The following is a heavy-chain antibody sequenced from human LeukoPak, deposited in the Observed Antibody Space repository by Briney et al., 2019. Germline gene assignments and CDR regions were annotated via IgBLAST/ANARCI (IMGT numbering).Heavy chain of an antibody. V-gene: IGHV3-23*01. D-gene: IGHD1-1*01. CDR2: ISGGGEDT. CDR3: AKPRAMTTGVGRYFDL. J-gene: IGHJ2*01. Sequence: GGSLRLSCAASGFTFTSYAMSWIRQAPGKGPEWVSAISGGGEDTYYPDSVKGRFTISRDNSKNTLYLQMNSLRAEDTAIYYCAKPRAMTTGVGRYFDLWGRSTLVTVSS. CDR1: GFTFTSYA.